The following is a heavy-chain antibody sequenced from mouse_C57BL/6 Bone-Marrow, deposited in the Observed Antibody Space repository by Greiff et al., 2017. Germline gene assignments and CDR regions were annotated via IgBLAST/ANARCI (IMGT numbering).Heavy chain of an antibody. CDR1: GFTFSDFY. J-gene: IGHJ4*01. CDR3: ARDSYYRDAMDY. CDR2: SRNKANDYTT. V-gene: IGHV7-1*01. D-gene: IGHD2-14*01. Sequence: EVHLVESGGGLVQSGRSLRLSCATSGFTFSDFYMEWVRQAPGKGLEWIAASRNKANDYTTEYSASVKGRFIVSRDTSQSILYLQMYALRAEDTAIYYCARDSYYRDAMDYWGQGTSVTVSS.